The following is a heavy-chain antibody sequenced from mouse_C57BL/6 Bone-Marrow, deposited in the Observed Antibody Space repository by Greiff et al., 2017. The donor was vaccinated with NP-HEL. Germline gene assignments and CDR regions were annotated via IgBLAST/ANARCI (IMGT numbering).Heavy chain of an antibody. Sequence: VQLQQPGTELVKPGASVKLSCKASGYTFTSYWMHWVKQSPGQGLEWIGNINPSNGGTNYNEKFKSKATLTVDKSSSTAYMQLSSLTSEDSAVYYCARRRITTVVATGYFDDWGTGTTVTVSS. J-gene: IGHJ1*03. CDR2: INPSNGGT. D-gene: IGHD1-1*01. V-gene: IGHV1-53*01. CDR3: ARRRITTVVATGYFDD. CDR1: GYTFTSYW.